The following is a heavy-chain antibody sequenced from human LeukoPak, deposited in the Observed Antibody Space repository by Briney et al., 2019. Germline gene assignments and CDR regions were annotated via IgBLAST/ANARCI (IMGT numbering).Heavy chain of an antibody. CDR1: GFTVSSNY. V-gene: IGHV3-53*01. J-gene: IGHJ4*02. CDR3: ARGRGSTSCYYFDY. Sequence: GGSLRLSCAASGFTVSSNYMTWVRQAPGKGLEWVSVIYSGGSTYYAESVKGRFTISRDNSKNTLYLQMNSLRAEDTAVYYCARGRGSTSCYYFDYWGQGTLVTVSS. CDR2: IYSGGST. D-gene: IGHD2-2*01.